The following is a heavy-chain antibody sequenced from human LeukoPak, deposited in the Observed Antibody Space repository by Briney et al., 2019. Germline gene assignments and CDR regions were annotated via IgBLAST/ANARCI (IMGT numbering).Heavy chain of an antibody. V-gene: IGHV3-30*02. D-gene: IGHD1-26*01. CDR3: AKAVGATLNWFDP. Sequence: PGGSLRLSCAASGFTFSSYGMHWVRQAPGKGLEWVAFIWYDGSKKKYADSVKGRFTISKDNSKNMLDLQMNSLRAEDTAVYYCAKAVGATLNWFDPWGQGTLVTVSS. CDR1: GFTFSSYG. CDR2: IWYDGSKK. J-gene: IGHJ5*02.